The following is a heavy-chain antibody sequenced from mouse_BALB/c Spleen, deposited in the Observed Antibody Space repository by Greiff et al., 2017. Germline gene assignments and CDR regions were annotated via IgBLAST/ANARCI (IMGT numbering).Heavy chain of an antibody. CDR3: AREGYGYLYYFDY. CDR2: ISYSGST. Sequence: EVQLVESGPGLVKPSQSLSLTCTVTGYSITSDYAWNWIRQFPGNKLEWMGYISYSGSTSYNPSLKSRISITRDTSKNQFFLQLNSVTTEDTATYYCAREGYGYLYYFDYWGQGTTLTVSS. CDR1: GYSITSDYA. D-gene: IGHD2-2*01. V-gene: IGHV3-2*02. J-gene: IGHJ2*01.